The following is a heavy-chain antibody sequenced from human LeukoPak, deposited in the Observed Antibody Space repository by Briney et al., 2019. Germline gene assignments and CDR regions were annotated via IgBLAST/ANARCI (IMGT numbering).Heavy chain of an antibody. V-gene: IGHV3-23*01. CDR1: GFTFSSYA. CDR2: ISGSGGST. CDR3: ASPPNYIVVVPAAPATDDY. D-gene: IGHD2-2*01. J-gene: IGHJ4*02. Sequence: GGSLRLSCAASGFTFSSYAMSWVRQAPGKGLEWVSAISGSGGSTYYADSVKGRFTISRDNSKNTLYPQMNSLRAEDTAVYYCASPPNYIVVVPAAPATDDYWGQGTLVTVSS.